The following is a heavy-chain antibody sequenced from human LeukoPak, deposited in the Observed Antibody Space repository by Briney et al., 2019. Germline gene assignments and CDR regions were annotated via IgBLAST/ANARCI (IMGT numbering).Heavy chain of an antibody. J-gene: IGHJ4*02. CDR3: ARARIDY. V-gene: IGHV3-7*03. CDR1: GYTFSSYG. Sequence: GGSLRLSCAASGYTFSSYGMHWVRQAPGKGLEWVATTNADGSEKYYGDSVKGRFSISRDNAKNSLHLQINSLRAEDTAVYYCARARIDYWGQGTLVTVSS. CDR2: TNADGSEK. D-gene: IGHD1-14*01.